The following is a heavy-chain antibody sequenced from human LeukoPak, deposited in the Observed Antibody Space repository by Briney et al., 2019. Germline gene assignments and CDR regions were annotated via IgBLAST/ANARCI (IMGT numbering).Heavy chain of an antibody. CDR2: INPNSGGT. D-gene: IGHD3-22*01. J-gene: IGHJ4*02. CDR3: ARDPDYYDSSGYYY. CDR1: GYTFTGYY. Sequence: EASVKVSCKASGYTFTGYYMHWVRQAPGQGLEWMGWINPNSGGTNYAQKFQGRVTMTRGTSISTAYMELSRLRSDDTAVYYCARDPDYYDSSGYYYWGQGTLVTVSS. V-gene: IGHV1-2*02.